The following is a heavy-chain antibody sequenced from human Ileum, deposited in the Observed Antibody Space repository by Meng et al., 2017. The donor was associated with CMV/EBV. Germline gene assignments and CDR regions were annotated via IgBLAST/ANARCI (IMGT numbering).Heavy chain of an antibody. J-gene: IGHJ5*02. V-gene: IGHV3-74*01. CDR3: ARVATLSTIPWFDP. CDR2: IDYDGSSA. D-gene: IGHD3-3*01. CDR1: GFTFSDYW. Sequence: GESLKISCAASGFTFSDYWMHWVRQAPGKGLAWVSRIDYDGSSATYADSVKGRFTISRDNAKNTLYLQMNSLTAEDTAVYYCARVATLSTIPWFDPWGQGTLVTVS.